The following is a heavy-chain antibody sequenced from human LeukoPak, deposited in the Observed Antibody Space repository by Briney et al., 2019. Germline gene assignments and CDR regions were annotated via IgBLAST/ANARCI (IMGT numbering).Heavy chain of an antibody. CDR2: INHSGST. Sequence: SETLSLTCAVYGGSFSGYYWSWIRQPPGKGLEWIGEINHSGSTNYNPSLKSRVTISVDTSKNQFSLKLSSVTAADTAVYYCARVRADGWYEYYFDYWGQGTLVTVSS. V-gene: IGHV4-34*01. D-gene: IGHD6-19*01. CDR1: GGSFSGYY. CDR3: ARVRADGWYEYYFDY. J-gene: IGHJ4*02.